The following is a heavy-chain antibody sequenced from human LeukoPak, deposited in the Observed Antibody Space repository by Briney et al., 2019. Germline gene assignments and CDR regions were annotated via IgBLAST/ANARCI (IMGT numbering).Heavy chain of an antibody. CDR2: IKQDGSEK. CDR1: GFTFSCCW. Sequence: GGSLRLSCAASGFTFSCCWMSRVREAPGKGLEWVANIKQDGSEKYYVDSVEGRFTISRDNAKNSLYLQMNSLRAEDTAVYYCAKYSDYDLNYWGQGTLVTVSS. J-gene: IGHJ4*02. CDR3: AKYSDYDLNY. D-gene: IGHD5-12*01. V-gene: IGHV3-7*03.